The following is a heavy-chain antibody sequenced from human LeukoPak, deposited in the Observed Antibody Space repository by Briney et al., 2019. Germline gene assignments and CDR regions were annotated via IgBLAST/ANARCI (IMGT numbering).Heavy chain of an antibody. CDR2: RIAVFPAP. V-gene: IGHV1-69*05. J-gene: IGHJ5*02. CDR1: GGTFSTYP. Sequence: ASVKVSCKASGGTFSTYPINWVRQAPGQGLEWMGGRIAVFPAPNYAQKFQGRITVTTDESTATAYMELSSLRSDDTAVYYCAGSDAWGQGALVTVSS. CDR3: AGSDA.